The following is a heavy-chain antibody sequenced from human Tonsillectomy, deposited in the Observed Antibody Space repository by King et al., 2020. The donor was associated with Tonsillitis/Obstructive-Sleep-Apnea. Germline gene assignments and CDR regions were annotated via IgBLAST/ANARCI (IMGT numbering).Heavy chain of an antibody. V-gene: IGHV3-43*01. D-gene: IGHD5-12*01. CDR3: AKGMGAYSGYDSAPDY. CDR1: GFTFDDYT. J-gene: IGHJ4*02. Sequence: VQLVESGGVVVQPGGSLRLSCAASGFTFDDYTMHWVRQVPGKGLEWVSLISWDGGSTYSADSVKGRFTISKDNSKNSLYLQMNSLRTEDTGLYYCAKGMGAYSGYDSAPDYWGQGTLVTVSS. CDR2: ISWDGGST.